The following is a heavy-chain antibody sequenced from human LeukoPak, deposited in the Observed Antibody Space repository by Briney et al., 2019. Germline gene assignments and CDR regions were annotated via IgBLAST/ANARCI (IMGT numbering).Heavy chain of an antibody. D-gene: IGHD1-26*01. CDR2: IYYSGST. Sequence: SETLSLTCTVSGGSISSGGYYWSWIRQHPGKGLEWIGYIYYSGSTNYNPSLKSRVTISVDTSKNQFSLKLSSGTAADTAVYYCARQQAGAKYYFDYWGQGTLVTVSS. J-gene: IGHJ4*02. CDR3: ARQQAGAKYYFDY. V-gene: IGHV4-61*08. CDR1: GGSISSGGYY.